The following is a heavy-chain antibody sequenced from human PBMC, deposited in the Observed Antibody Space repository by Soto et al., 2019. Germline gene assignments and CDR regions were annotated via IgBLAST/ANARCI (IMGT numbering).Heavy chain of an antibody. J-gene: IGHJ5*02. CDR1: GFTFSSYA. V-gene: IGHV3-23*01. D-gene: IGHD2-8*01. CDR2: ISGSGGST. CDR3: AKDPDGIVPHWCDP. Sequence: EVQLLESGGGLVQPGGSLRLSCAASGFTFSSYAMSWVRQPPGKGLEWVSAISGSGGSTYYADSVKGRFNISRDNSKNTLYLQMNSLRAEDTAVYYCAKDPDGIVPHWCDPWGQGTLVTVSS.